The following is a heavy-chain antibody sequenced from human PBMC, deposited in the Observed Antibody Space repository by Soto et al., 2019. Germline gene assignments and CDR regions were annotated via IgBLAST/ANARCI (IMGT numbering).Heavy chain of an antibody. CDR1: GGTFSSYA. J-gene: IGHJ4*02. CDR2: IIPIFGTA. V-gene: IGHV1-69*13. CDR3: ARQGYSGYDSRSSFDY. Sequence: ASVKVSCKASGGTFSSYAISWVRQAPGQGLEWMGGIIPIFGTANYAQKFQGRVTITADESTSTAYMELSSLRSEDTAVYYCARQGYSGYDSRSSFDYWGQGTLVTVPQ. D-gene: IGHD5-12*01.